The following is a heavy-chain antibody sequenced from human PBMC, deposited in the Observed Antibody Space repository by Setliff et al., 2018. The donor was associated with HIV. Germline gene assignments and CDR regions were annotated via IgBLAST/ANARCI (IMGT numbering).Heavy chain of an antibody. CDR2: IYPGDSAT. V-gene: IGHV5-51*01. CDR3: ARLSYGDYEKMLDY. J-gene: IGHJ4*02. D-gene: IGHD4-17*01. Sequence: PGESLKISCQASGYSFNRYFIGWVRQMPGKGLEWMAIIYPGDSATRYSPSFRGQVTISADNSISTAYLQWSSLKASDTAMYYCARLSYGDYEKMLDYWGQGTLVTVSS. CDR1: GYSFNRYF.